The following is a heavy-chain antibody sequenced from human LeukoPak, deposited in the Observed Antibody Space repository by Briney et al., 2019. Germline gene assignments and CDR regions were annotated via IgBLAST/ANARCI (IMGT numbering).Heavy chain of an antibody. V-gene: IGHV4-59*02. CDR2: IYYSGST. D-gene: IGHD3-22*01. J-gene: IGHJ3*02. CDR1: GGSVSSYY. Sequence: SETLSLTCTVSGGSVSSYYWSWIRQPPGKGLEWIGYIYYSGSTNYNPSLKSRVTISVDTSKNQFSLKLSSVTAADTAVYYCARSGVLYYYDSSGYYSNDAFDIWGQGTMVTVSS. CDR3: ARSGVLYYYDSSGYYSNDAFDI.